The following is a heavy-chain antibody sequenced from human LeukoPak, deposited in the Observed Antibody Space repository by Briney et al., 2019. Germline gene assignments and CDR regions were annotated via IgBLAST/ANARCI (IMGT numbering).Heavy chain of an antibody. CDR2: INWNGGST. CDR1: GFTFDDYG. CDR3: ARDCGDSYGYPTDYYYYYMDV. Sequence: GGSLRLSCAASGFTFDDYGMSWVRQAPGKGLEWVSGINWNGGSTGYADSVKGRFTISRDNAKNSLYLQMNSLRAEDTAVYYCARDCGDSYGYPTDYYYYYMDVWGKGTTVTVSS. J-gene: IGHJ6*03. V-gene: IGHV3-20*04. D-gene: IGHD5-18*01.